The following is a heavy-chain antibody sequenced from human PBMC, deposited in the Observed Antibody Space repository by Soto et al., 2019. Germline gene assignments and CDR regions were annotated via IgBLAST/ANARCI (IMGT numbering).Heavy chain of an antibody. CDR1: GFIFTTSD. Sequence: EVQLVESEGGLVQPGGSLRLSCAASGFIFTTSDMSWVRQAPGKGLEWISSITITGDTTHYADSVKGRFTISRDNSRNAVYFQRKSLRVHGDAVNYGAEGGGGDHGYWGQGTLVAVSS. CDR2: ITITGDTT. J-gene: IGHJ4*02. D-gene: IGHD2-21*02. V-gene: IGHV3-23*04. CDR3: AEGGGGDHGY.